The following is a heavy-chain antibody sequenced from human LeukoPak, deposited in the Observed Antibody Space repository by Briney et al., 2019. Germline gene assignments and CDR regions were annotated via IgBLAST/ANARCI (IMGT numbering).Heavy chain of an antibody. J-gene: IGHJ4*02. CDR1: GYSLTGLA. V-gene: IGHV1-24*01. CDR3: ATFQAYANSGHLRPYFDY. Sequence: ASVKVSCKISGYSLTGLAIHWVRQAPGKGLEWMGGSDPEDVKTSFAEKFQGRVTFTEDTSTDTAFMELSRLRSDDTAVYYCATFQAYANSGHLRPYFDYWGQGTLVTVSS. CDR2: SDPEDVKT. D-gene: IGHD3-22*01.